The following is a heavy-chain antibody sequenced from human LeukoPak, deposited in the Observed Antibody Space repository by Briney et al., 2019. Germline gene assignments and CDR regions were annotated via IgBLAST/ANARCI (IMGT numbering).Heavy chain of an antibody. J-gene: IGHJ5*02. Sequence: ASVKVSCKASGYTFTTYGISWVRQAPGQGLEWMGWISGYNGDTNYAQNFQGRVTMTTDTSTSTAYMELRSLRSDDTAVYYCARNRVTITTMRYFDPWGQGTWVTVYS. CDR2: ISGYNGDT. CDR3: ARNRVTITTMRYFDP. V-gene: IGHV1-18*01. CDR1: GYTFTTYG. D-gene: IGHD4-11*01.